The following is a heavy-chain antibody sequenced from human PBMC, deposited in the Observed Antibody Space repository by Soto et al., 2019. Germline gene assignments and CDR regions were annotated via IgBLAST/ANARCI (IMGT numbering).Heavy chain of an antibody. CDR3: ARETRGYCSGGSCYPYYYYYGMDV. J-gene: IGHJ6*02. CDR2: INTDGRST. V-gene: IGHV3-74*01. D-gene: IGHD2-15*01. Sequence: EVQLVESGGGLVQPGGSLRLSCAASGFTFSSYCMHWVRLAPGKGLVWVSRINTDGRSTNYADSVKGRFTISRDNAKNTLYLQMNSLRAEDTAVYYCARETRGYCSGGSCYPYYYYYGMDVWGQGTTVTVSS. CDR1: GFTFSSYC.